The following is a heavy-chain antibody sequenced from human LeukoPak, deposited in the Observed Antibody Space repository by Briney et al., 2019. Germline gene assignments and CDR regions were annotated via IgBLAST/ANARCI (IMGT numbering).Heavy chain of an antibody. V-gene: IGHV4-59*12. D-gene: IGHD3-22*01. J-gene: IGHJ5*02. CDR2: IHHSGST. Sequence: SETLSLTCTVSAGSINRFYWNWIRQSPGKGLEWIGYIHHSGSTKYNPSLKSRVTISVDTSKNQFSLKLSSVTAADTAVYYCARVYYDSSGYYGGWFDPWGQGTLVTVSS. CDR3: ARVYYDSSGYYGGWFDP. CDR1: AGSINRFY.